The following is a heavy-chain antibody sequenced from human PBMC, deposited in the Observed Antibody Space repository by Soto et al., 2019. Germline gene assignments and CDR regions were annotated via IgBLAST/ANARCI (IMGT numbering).Heavy chain of an antibody. CDR1: GYTFTTYG. CDR3: AGDSKEVDFDY. Sequence: XVKVSCKASGYTFTTYGISWVRQAPGQGHEWMEWXSAYNXNTNYEKKLHXXVTMTQDXXRSKDYVAVRSLRSDDTAVYYCAGDSKEVDFDYWGQGSLVTVSS. V-gene: IGHV1-18*01. J-gene: IGHJ4*02. CDR2: XSAYNXNT.